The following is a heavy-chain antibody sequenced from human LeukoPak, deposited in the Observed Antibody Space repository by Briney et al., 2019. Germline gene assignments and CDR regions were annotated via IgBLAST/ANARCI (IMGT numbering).Heavy chain of an antibody. V-gene: IGHV4-31*03. J-gene: IGHJ4*02. CDR2: IYYSGST. CDR1: GGSISSGGYY. CDR3: ARGGYGYSSSWYFDY. D-gene: IGHD6-13*01. Sequence: SETLSLTCTVSGGSISSGGYYWSWICQHPGKGLEWIGYIYYSGSTYYNPSLKSRVTISVDTSKNQFSLKLSSVTAADTAVYYCARGGYGYSSSWYFDYWGQGTLVTVSS.